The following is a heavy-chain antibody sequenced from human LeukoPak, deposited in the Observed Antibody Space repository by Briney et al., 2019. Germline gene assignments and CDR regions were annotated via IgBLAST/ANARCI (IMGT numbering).Heavy chain of an antibody. V-gene: IGHV3-30-3*01. CDR3: ARDGVGAAAGDYYYHYGMDV. D-gene: IGHD6-13*01. CDR1: GFTFSSYA. Sequence: GGSLRLSCAASGFTFSSYAMHWVRQAPGKGLEWVAVISYDGSNKYYADSVKGRFTISRDNSKNTLYLQMNSLRAEDTAVYYCARDGVGAAAGDYYYHYGMDVWGQGTTVTVSS. J-gene: IGHJ6*02. CDR2: ISYDGSNK.